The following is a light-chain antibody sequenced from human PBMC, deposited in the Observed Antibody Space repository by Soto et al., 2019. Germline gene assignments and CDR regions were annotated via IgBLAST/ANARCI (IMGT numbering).Light chain of an antibody. CDR2: AAS. J-gene: IGKJ1*01. Sequence: DIKMTQSPSSLSASVGDTVTITCRASQGISNYLAWYQQKPGQVPNLLIYAASTLQSGVPSRFSGSGSGTDFTLTISSLRPEDVATYYCQKYNNAPRTFGQGTKVAI. CDR1: QGISNY. V-gene: IGKV1-27*01. CDR3: QKYNNAPRT.